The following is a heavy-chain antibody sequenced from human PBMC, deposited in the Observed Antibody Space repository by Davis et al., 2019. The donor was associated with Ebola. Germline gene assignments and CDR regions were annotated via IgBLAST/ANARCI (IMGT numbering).Heavy chain of an antibody. D-gene: IGHD3-16*02. CDR3: ARDVMITFGGVIVETYYFDY. V-gene: IGHV1-18*01. CDR2: ISAYNGNT. J-gene: IGHJ4*02. Sequence: ASVKVSCKASGYTFTSYGISWVRQAPGQGLEWMGWISAYNGNTNYAQKLQGRVTMTTDTSTSTAHMELRSLRSDDPAVYYCARDVMITFGGVIVETYYFDYWGQGTLVTVSS. CDR1: GYTFTSYG.